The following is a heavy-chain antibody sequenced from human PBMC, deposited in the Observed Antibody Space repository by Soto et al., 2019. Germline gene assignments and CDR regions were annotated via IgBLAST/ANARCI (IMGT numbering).Heavy chain of an antibody. Sequence: QVQLVESGGGVVQPGRSLRLSCAASGFTFSTYGMHWVRQAPGKGLQWVALIWYDGSNEYYVDSVKGRFTISRDNSKNTLYLPMNSLCAEDTPVYYCARQDYLRGPRYLHHWGQGTLVTVSS. D-gene: IGHD1-26*01. CDR1: GFTFSTYG. J-gene: IGHJ1*01. CDR2: IWYDGSNE. CDR3: ARQDYLRGPRYLHH. V-gene: IGHV3-33*01.